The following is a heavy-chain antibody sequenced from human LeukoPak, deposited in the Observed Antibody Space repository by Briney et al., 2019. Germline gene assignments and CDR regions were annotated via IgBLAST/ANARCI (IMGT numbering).Heavy chain of an antibody. V-gene: IGHV4-61*08. CDR1: GGSVGSGGYY. CDR3: ARTQSQSGSYRYYFVY. J-gene: IGHJ4*02. CDR2: IYYIRNT. D-gene: IGHD1-26*01. Sequence: PSETLSLTCTVSGGSVGSGGYYWSWIRQPPGGGLEWIGDIYYIRNTNYNPSLKSRVTMSLDPSKNQFSLKLNSVTAADTAVYYCARTQSQSGSYRYYFVYWGQGTLVTVSS.